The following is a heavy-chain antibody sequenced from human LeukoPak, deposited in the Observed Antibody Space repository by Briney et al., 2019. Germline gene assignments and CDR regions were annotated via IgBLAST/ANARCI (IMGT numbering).Heavy chain of an antibody. J-gene: IGHJ3*02. V-gene: IGHV3-66*01. CDR1: GFTVSSNY. D-gene: IGHD3-22*01. CDR3: ARDYHDSSGRLHDAFDI. CDR2: IYSGGST. Sequence: GGSLRLSCAASGFTVSSNYMSWVRQAPGKGLEWVSVIYSGGSTYYADSVKGRFTISRDNSKNTLYLQMNSLRAEDTAVYYCARDYHDSSGRLHDAFDIWGQGTMVTVSS.